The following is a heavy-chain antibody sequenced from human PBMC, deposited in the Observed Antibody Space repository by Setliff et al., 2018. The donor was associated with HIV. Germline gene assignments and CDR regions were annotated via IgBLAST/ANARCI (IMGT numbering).Heavy chain of an antibody. CDR1: GGSISSGSYY. V-gene: IGHV4-61*02. D-gene: IGHD3-22*01. J-gene: IGHJ4*02. CDR2: IYTSGST. CDR3: AREWGYDSSGCPLLHFDY. Sequence: PSETLSLTCTVSGGSISSGSYYWSWIRQPAGKGLEWIGRIYTSGSTHYNPSLKSRVTISVDTSKNQFSLKLSSVTAADTAVYYGAREWGYDSSGCPLLHFDYWGQGTLVTVSS.